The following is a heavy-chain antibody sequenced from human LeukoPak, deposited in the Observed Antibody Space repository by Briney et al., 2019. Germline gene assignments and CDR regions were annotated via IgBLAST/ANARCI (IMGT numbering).Heavy chain of an antibody. CDR1: GYTFTSYG. CDR3: ARADVYCSSTSCYAIDY. CDR2: ISAYNGNT. V-gene: IGHV1-18*01. J-gene: IGHJ4*02. D-gene: IGHD2-2*01. Sequence: ASVKVSCKASGYTFTSYGISWVRQAPGQGLEWMGWISAYNGNTNYAQKLQGRVTMTTDTSTSTAYMELRSLRSDDTAVYYCARADVYCSSTSCYAIDYWGQGTLVTVSS.